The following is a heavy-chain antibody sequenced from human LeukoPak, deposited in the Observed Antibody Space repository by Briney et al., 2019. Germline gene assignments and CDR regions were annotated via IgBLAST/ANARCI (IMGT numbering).Heavy chain of an antibody. D-gene: IGHD6-13*01. J-gene: IGHJ4*02. Sequence: SETLSLTCTVSGGSISSYYWSWIRQPPGKGLEGIGYIYYSGSTNYNPSLKSRVTISVDTSKNQFSLKLSSVTAADTAVYYCARAATIAAEDTFDYWGQGTLVTVSS. CDR2: IYYSGST. CDR1: GGSISSYY. V-gene: IGHV4-59*01. CDR3: ARAATIAAEDTFDY.